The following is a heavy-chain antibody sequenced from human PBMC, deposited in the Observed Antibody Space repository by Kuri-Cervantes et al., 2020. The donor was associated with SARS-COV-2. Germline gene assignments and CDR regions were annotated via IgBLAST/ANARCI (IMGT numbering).Heavy chain of an antibody. J-gene: IGHJ3*02. CDR3: ARQLFDAFDI. Sequence: GESQNISCAACGFTFSSYDMHWVRQPTGKGLGWVSVIYSGGSTYYADSVKGRFTISRDNSKNTLYLQMNSLRAEDTAVYYCARQLFDAFDIWGQGTMVTVSS. CDR2: IYSGGST. D-gene: IGHD6-13*01. V-gene: IGHV3-66*02. CDR1: GFTFSSYD.